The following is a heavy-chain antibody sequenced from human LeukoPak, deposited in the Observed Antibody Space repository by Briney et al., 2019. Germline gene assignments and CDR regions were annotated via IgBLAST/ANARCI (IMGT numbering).Heavy chain of an antibody. CDR1: GYTFTGYY. V-gene: IGHV1-2*02. CDR3: AAAFKSYGSGSYRYDY. J-gene: IGHJ4*02. D-gene: IGHD3-10*01. CDR2: INPNSGGT. Sequence: ASVKVSCKASGYTFTGYYMHWVRQAPGPGLEWMGWINPNSGGTNYAQKFQGRVTMTRDTSISTAYMELSRLRSDDTAVYYCAAAFKSYGSGSYRYDYWGQGTLVTVSS.